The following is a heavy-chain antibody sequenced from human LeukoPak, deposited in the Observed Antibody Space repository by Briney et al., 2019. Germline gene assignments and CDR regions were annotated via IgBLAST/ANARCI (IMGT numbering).Heavy chain of an antibody. CDR2: ISGSGGST. D-gene: IGHD3-22*01. CDR3: AKGGKYSYDSSGYSQD. Sequence: GGSLRLSCAASGFTFSSYDMSWVRQAPGKGLEWVSAISGSGGSTYYADSVKGRFTISRDNSKNTLYLQMNSLRAEDTAVYYCAKGGKYSYDSSGYSQDWGQGTLVTVSS. J-gene: IGHJ4*02. V-gene: IGHV3-23*01. CDR1: GFTFSSYD.